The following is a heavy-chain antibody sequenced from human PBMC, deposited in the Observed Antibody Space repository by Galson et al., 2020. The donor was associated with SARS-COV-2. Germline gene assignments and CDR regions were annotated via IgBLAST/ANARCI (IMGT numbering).Heavy chain of an antibody. D-gene: IGHD4-17*01. Sequence: SETLSLTCTVSGGSIISGNYYWSWIRQPAGKGLEWIGRILSSGTTAYNPSLRSRVTISLDTSKNKFSLKLFSVTATDTAVYYCASGAGPIWTVTIPDYFYAMDVWGQGTTVTVSS. CDR1: GGSIISGNYY. CDR3: ASGAGPIWTVTIPDYFYAMDV. CDR2: ILSSGTT. J-gene: IGHJ6*02. V-gene: IGHV4-61*02.